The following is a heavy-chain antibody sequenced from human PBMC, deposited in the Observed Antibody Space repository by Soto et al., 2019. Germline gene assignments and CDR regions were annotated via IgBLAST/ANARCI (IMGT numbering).Heavy chain of an antibody. CDR1: GFTFDNYG. CDR3: AKGAGDRLSLGMDV. CDR2: ISYDGKNQ. V-gene: IGHV3-30*18. D-gene: IGHD1-26*01. J-gene: IGHJ6*02. Sequence: VRLVQSGGGVVQPGRALTLACVASGFTFDNYGMHWVRQAPGQGLDWVAVISYDGKNQYYEDSVKGRFTISRDNSRNTLYLQMNNLRPEDTGVYYCAKGAGDRLSLGMDVWGQGTTVTVSS.